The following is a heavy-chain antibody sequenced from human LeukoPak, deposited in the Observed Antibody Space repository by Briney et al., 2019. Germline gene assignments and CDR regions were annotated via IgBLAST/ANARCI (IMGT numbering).Heavy chain of an antibody. CDR1: GGSFSGYY. CDR2: INHSGST. Sequence: ASETLSLTCAVYGGSFSGYYWSWIRQPPGKGLEWIGEINHSGSTNYNPSLKSRVTISVDTSKNQFSLKLSSVTAADTAVYYCARGGVSLVWGSYRYERKLDYWGQGTLVTVSS. D-gene: IGHD3-16*02. V-gene: IGHV4-34*01. CDR3: ARGGVSLVWGSYRYERKLDY. J-gene: IGHJ4*02.